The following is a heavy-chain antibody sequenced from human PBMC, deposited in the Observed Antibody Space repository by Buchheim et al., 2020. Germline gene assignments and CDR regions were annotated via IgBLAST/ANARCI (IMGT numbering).Heavy chain of an antibody. CDR1: GGSISSGGYS. CDR2: IYYSGST. D-gene: IGHD3-16*02. V-gene: IGHV4-30-4*07. Sequence: QVQLRESGPGLVKPSQTLSLTCAVSGGSISSGGYSWSWIRQPPGKGLEWIGYIYYSGSTYYSPSLKSRVTISVDTYKNQFPLKLSSVTAADTAVYYCARGDYVWGSYRYTGWFDPWGQGTL. J-gene: IGHJ5*02. CDR3: ARGDYVWGSYRYTGWFDP.